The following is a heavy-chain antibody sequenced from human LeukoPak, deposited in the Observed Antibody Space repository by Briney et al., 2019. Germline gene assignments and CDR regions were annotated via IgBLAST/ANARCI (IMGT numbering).Heavy chain of an antibody. CDR1: GFTFSIYG. J-gene: IGHJ4*02. Sequence: GGSLRLSCAASGFTFSIYGMHWVRQAPGKGLEWVAVIWNDGSNKDYVDSVKGRFTISRDNSKNTLYLQMNSLRAEDTAVYYCARNFDYWGQGTLVIVSS. CDR2: IWNDGSNK. CDR3: ARNFDY. V-gene: IGHV3-33*01.